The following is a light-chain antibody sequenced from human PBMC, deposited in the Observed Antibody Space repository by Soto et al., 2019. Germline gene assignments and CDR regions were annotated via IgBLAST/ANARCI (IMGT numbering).Light chain of an antibody. V-gene: IGLV1-40*01. CDR2: DNS. CDR3: QSYDSSQSVV. J-gene: IGLJ2*01. CDR1: SSNIGAGYD. Sequence: QAVVTQPPSVSGAPGQRVTISCTGSSSNIGAGYDVHWYQQLPGTAPKLLTYDNSNRPSGVPDRFSGSKSGTSASLAVTGLQAEDEADYYCQSYDSSQSVVFGRGTKVTVL.